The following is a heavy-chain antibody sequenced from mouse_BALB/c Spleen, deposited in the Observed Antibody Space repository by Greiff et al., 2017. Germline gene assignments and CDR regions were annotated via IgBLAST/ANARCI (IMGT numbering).Heavy chain of an antibody. CDR2: INPSTGYT. V-gene: IGHV1-7*01. D-gene: IGHD1-2*01. CDR1: GYTFTSYW. Sequence: QVQLKESGAELAKPGASVKMSCKASGYTFTSYWMHWVKQRPGQGLEWIGYINPSTGYTEYNQKFKDKATLTADKSSSTAYMQLSSLTSEDSAVYYCARSILRLSWFAYWGQGTLVTVSA. J-gene: IGHJ3*01. CDR3: ARSILRLSWFAY.